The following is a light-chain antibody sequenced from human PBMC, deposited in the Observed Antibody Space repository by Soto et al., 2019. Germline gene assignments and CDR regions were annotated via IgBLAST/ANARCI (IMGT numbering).Light chain of an antibody. V-gene: IGKV1-17*01. J-gene: IGKJ1*01. CDR3: QQYYSYPPWT. Sequence: DIQMTQSPSSLSASVGDRVTITCRASQGIRNQLAWYQQKPGKAPKRLIYAASTLQRGVPSRFSGSGSGTEFTLTISSLQPEDFATYYCQQYYSYPPWTFGQGTKVDIK. CDR2: AAS. CDR1: QGIRNQ.